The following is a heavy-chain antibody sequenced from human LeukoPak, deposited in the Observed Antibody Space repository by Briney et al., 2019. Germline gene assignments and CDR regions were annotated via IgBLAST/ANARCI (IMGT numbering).Heavy chain of an antibody. CDR3: ARSCSSTSCYRSWDAFDI. Sequence: GRSLRLSCAASGFTFSTYAMHWVRQAPGKGLEWVAVISNDGSNKYYADSVKGRFTISRDNSKNTLYLQMNSLRAEDTAVYYCARSCSSTSCYRSWDAFDIRGQGTMVTVSS. CDR1: GFTFSTYA. CDR2: ISNDGSNK. D-gene: IGHD2-2*02. J-gene: IGHJ3*02. V-gene: IGHV3-30-3*01.